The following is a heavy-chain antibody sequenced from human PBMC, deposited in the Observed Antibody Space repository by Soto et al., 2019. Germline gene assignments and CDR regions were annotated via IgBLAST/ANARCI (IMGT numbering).Heavy chain of an antibody. CDR1: AGSISSYY. D-gene: IGHD6-13*01. CDR2: SYYSGST. Sequence: PSETLSLTCTVSAGSISSYYCSWIRQPPGKGLEWIGYSYYSGSTNYNPSLKSRVTISVDTSKNQFSLKLSSVTAADTAVYYCARGYSSSWSRGQASFDPWGQGTLVTVSS. J-gene: IGHJ5*02. CDR3: ARGYSSSWSRGQASFDP. V-gene: IGHV4-59*01.